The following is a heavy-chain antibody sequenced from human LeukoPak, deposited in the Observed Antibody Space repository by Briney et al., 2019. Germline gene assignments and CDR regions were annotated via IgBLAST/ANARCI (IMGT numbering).Heavy chain of an antibody. J-gene: IGHJ6*03. V-gene: IGHV4-39*01. D-gene: IGHD3-16*01. Sequence: SETLSLTCSVSGGSISSSSYYWGWIRQPPGKGLEWIGSVYYGGNINYNPSLKSRVTISVDTSKNQFSLKLSSVTAADTAVYYCARVKDPGGYYYYYYMGIWGKGNTVTVSS. CDR3: ARVKDPGGYYYYYYMGI. CDR1: GGSISSSSYY. CDR2: VYYGGNI.